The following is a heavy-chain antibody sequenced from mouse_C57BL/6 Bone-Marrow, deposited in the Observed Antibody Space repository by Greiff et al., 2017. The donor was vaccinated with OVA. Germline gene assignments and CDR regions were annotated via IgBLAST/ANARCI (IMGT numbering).Heavy chain of an antibody. Sequence: QVQLQQPGAELVMPGASVKLSCKASGYTFTSYWMHWVKQRPGQGLEWIGAIDPSDSYTNYNQKFKGKSTLTVDKSSSTAYMQLSSLTSEDSAVYCCARSNHWYFDVWGTGTTVTVSS. D-gene: IGHD2-5*01. CDR1: GYTFTSYW. CDR3: ARSNHWYFDV. CDR2: IDPSDSYT. V-gene: IGHV1-69*01. J-gene: IGHJ1*03.